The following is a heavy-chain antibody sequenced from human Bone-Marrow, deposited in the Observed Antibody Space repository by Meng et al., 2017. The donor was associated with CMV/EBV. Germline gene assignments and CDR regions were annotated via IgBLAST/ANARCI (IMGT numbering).Heavy chain of an antibody. V-gene: IGHV1-2*02. J-gene: IGHJ4*02. D-gene: IGHD5-18*01. CDR2: INPNSGGT. Sequence: QVHLVQSGTGVAKPGASVNVSCKASGYTFTDYYMHWVRQAPGQGLEWMGWINPNSGGTSYAQKFQGRVTMTRDTSINTAYMELTSLTPDDTAVYYCAARGYNYGQNFEYWGQGTLVTVSS. CDR1: GYTFTDYY. CDR3: AARGYNYGQNFEY.